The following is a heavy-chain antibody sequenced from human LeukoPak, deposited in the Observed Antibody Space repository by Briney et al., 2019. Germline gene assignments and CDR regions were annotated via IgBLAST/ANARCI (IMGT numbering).Heavy chain of an antibody. D-gene: IGHD3-3*01. V-gene: IGHV4-31*03. CDR1: GGSFSSGGYY. CDR3: ARSYDFFGGELNWFDP. CDR2: ISYSGNT. J-gene: IGHJ5*02. Sequence: PSETLSLTCTVSGGSFSSGGYYWSWIRQHPGKGLEWIGYISYSGNTYYNPSLKSRVTISVDTSKNQFSLKLSSVTAADTAVYYCARSYDFFGGELNWFDPWGRGTLVTVSS.